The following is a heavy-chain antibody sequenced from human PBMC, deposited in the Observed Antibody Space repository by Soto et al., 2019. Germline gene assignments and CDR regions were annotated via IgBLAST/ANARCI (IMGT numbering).Heavy chain of an antibody. CDR3: ARTNFMTTGGGADY. V-gene: IGHV4-30-4*01. J-gene: IGHJ4*02. Sequence: QVQLQESGPGLVKPSQTLSLTCTVSGGSISSGDYYWSWIRQPPGKGLEWIGYIYYSGSTYYNPPLKSRVTISVDTSKNQFSLKLSSVTAAGTAVYYWARTNFMTTGGGADYWGQGTLVTVSS. CDR2: IYYSGST. CDR1: GGSISSGDYY. D-gene: IGHD4-17*01.